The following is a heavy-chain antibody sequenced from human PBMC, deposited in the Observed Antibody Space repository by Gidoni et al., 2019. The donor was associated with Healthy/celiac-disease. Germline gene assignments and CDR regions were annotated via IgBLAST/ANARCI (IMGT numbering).Heavy chain of an antibody. Sequence: QVQLVQSGAEVKKPGASVKVSCQASCYPVTCHGSSWVRQAPGQGLEWMGWISAYNGNTNYAQKLQGRVTMTTDTSTSTAYMELRSLRSDDTAVYYCARDSRTFDYWGQGTLVTVSS. J-gene: IGHJ4*02. CDR3: ARDSRTFDY. CDR1: CYPVTCHG. CDR2: ISAYNGNT. D-gene: IGHD2-8*01. V-gene: IGHV1-18*01.